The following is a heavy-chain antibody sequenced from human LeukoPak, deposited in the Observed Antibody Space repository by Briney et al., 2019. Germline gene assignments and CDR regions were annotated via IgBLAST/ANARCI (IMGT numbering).Heavy chain of an antibody. CDR2: IYPGDSDT. CDR1: GYSFTSYW. J-gene: IGHJ5*02. V-gene: IGHV5-51*01. D-gene: IGHD2-2*01. Sequence: GGSLRLSCKGSGYSFTSYWIGWVRQMPGKGLEWMGIIYPGDSDTRYSPSFQGQVTISADKSISTAYLQWSSLKASDTAMYYSARLVPIVVVPAADNWFDPWGQGTLVTVSS. CDR3: ARLVPIVVVPAADNWFDP.